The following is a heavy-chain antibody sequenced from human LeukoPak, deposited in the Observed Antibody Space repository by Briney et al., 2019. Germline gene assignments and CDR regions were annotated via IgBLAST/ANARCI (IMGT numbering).Heavy chain of an antibody. J-gene: IGHJ5*02. V-gene: IGHV4-61*02. CDR2: IYTSGST. D-gene: IGHD1-7*01. CDR1: GGSISSGSYY. Sequence: SETLSLTCTVSGGSISSGSYYWSWIRQPAGKGLEWIGRIYTSGSTNYNPSLKSRVTISVGTSKNQFSLKLSSVTAADTAVYYCARDSGITGTYWPWGQGTLVTVSS. CDR3: ARDSGITGTYWP.